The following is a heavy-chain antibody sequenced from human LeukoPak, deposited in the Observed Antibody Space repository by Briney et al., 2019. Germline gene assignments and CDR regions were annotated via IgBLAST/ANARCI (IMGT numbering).Heavy chain of an antibody. V-gene: IGHV4-59*12. Sequence: SETLSLTCTVSGGSIRNYYWSWIRQPPGKGLEWIGYIYYSGSTNNNPSLKSRVTISVDTSKNQFSLRLSSVTAADTAVYYCARDYVPLTRGYSYGYDYWGQGTLVTVSS. J-gene: IGHJ4*02. CDR3: ARDYVPLTRGYSYGYDY. CDR1: GGSIRNYY. CDR2: IYYSGST. D-gene: IGHD5-18*01.